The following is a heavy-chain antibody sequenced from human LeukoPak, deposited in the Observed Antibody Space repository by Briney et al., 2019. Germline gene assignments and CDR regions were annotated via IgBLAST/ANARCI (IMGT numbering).Heavy chain of an antibody. CDR1: GFTFSSYW. V-gene: IGHV3-7*01. D-gene: IGHD2-15*01. J-gene: IGHJ4*02. Sequence: PGGSLRLSCAASGFTFSSYWMSWVRQAPGKGLEWVANIKQDGSEKYYVDSVKGRFTISRDNAKNSQYLQMSSLRPDDTAVYYCVRDSSVGAAYFDFWGQGALVTVSS. CDR2: IKQDGSEK. CDR3: VRDSSVGAAYFDF.